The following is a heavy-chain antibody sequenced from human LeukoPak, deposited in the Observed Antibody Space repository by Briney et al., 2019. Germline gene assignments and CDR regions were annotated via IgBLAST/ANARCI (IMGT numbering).Heavy chain of an antibody. D-gene: IGHD3-9*01. J-gene: IGHJ1*01. Sequence: GGSLRLSCIASGFTFGDYAMSWFRQAPGKGLEWVGFIRSKAFGGTPEYAAFVKGRFTISRDDSKSIAYLQMNSLKTEDTAVYYCSREYFDRLWGQGTLVTVSS. CDR3: SREYFDRL. CDR1: GFTFGDYA. V-gene: IGHV3-49*03. CDR2: IRSKAFGGTP.